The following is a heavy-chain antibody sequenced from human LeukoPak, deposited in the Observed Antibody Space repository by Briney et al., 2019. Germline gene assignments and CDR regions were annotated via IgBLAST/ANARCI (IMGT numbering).Heavy chain of an antibody. J-gene: IGHJ4*02. CDR2: ISSSSSYI. V-gene: IGHV3-21*01. Sequence: GGSLRLSCAASGLTFSSYSMNWVRQAPGKGLEWVSSISSSSSYIYYADSVKGRFTISRDNAKNSLYLQMNSLRAEDTAVYYCARDYYSSSWPFDYWGQGTLVTVSS. D-gene: IGHD6-13*01. CDR1: GLTFSSYS. CDR3: ARDYYSSSWPFDY.